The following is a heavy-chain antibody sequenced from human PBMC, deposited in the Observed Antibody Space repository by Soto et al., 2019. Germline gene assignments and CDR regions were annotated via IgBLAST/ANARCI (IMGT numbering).Heavy chain of an antibody. Sequence: QVQLVQSGAEVKKPGSSVKVSCKASGGTFSSYAISWVRQAPGQGLEWMGGIIPIFGTANYAQKFQGRVTITGDESTRTAYMELSSLRSEDTAVYYCARRGVATIGVEWGMDVWGQGTTVTVSS. CDR3: ARRGVATIGVEWGMDV. V-gene: IGHV1-69*12. D-gene: IGHD5-12*01. CDR2: IIPIFGTA. CDR1: GGTFSSYA. J-gene: IGHJ6*02.